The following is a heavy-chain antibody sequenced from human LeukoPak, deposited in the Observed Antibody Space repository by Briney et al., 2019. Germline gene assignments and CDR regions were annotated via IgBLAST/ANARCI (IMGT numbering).Heavy chain of an antibody. J-gene: IGHJ4*02. CDR2: IYSGGST. CDR1: GFTVSSNY. Sequence: PGGSLRLSCAASGFTVSSNYMSGVRQAPGKGLEWVSVIYSGGSTYYAVSVRGRFTISRDNYKNMLYLQMHSLRADDTAEYSCARGVPCSSASCYYIDYWGQGTLVTVSS. CDR3: ARGVPCSSASCYYIDY. V-gene: IGHV3-66*02. D-gene: IGHD2-2*01.